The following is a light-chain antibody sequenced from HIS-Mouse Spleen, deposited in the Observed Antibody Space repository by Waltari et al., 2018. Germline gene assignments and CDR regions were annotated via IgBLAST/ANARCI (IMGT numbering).Light chain of an antibody. V-gene: IGLV3-10*01. CDR3: YSTDSSGNHRV. Sequence: SYELTQPPSVSVSPGQTARITCSGHALPKKYAYSYHRKSGQAPVLVIYEDSKRPSGIPERFSGSSSGTMATLTISGAQVEDEADYYCYSTDSSGNHRVFGGGTKLTVL. CDR1: ALPKKY. CDR2: EDS. J-gene: IGLJ2*01.